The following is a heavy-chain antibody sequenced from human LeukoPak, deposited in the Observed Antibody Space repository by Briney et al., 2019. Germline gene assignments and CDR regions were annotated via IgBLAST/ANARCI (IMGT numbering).Heavy chain of an antibody. D-gene: IGHD6-13*01. CDR1: GGSFSGYY. J-gene: IGHJ4*02. CDR3: ARDSYSSPVDY. CDR2: INHSGST. Sequence: SETLSLTCAVYGGSFSGYYWSWIRQPPGKGLEWIGEINHSGSTNYNPSLKSRVTISVDTSKNQFSLKLSSVTAADTAVYYCARDSYSSPVDYWGQGTLVTVSS. V-gene: IGHV4-34*01.